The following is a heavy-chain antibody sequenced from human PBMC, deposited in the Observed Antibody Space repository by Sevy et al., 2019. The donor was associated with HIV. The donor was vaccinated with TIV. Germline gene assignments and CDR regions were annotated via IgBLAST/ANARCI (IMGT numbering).Heavy chain of an antibody. J-gene: IGHJ4*02. CDR2: FSFGCGRI. Sequence: GGSLRLSCAASGFTFAKYSMSWVRQAPGKGLEWVSTFSFGCGRINYVDSVKGRFTISMDDSKNTLFLQMNSLRAEDTATYFCAREGCTQPHDYWGQGTLVTVSS. CDR1: GFTFAKYS. V-gene: IGHV3-23*01. D-gene: IGHD2-8*01. CDR3: AREGCTQPHDY.